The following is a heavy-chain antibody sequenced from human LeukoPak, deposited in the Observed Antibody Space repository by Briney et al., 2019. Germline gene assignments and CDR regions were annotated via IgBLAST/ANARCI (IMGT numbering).Heavy chain of an antibody. Sequence: SQTLSLTCAISGDSVSGNSAAWNWIRQSPSRGLEWLGRTYYRSKWYNDYAVSVKSRITINPDTSKNQFSLQLNSVTPEDTAVYYCARDVSAIRYYYYYGMDVWGQGTTVTVSS. CDR2: TYYRSKWYN. CDR3: ARDVSAIRYYYYYGMDV. J-gene: IGHJ6*02. D-gene: IGHD2-21*02. V-gene: IGHV6-1*01. CDR1: GDSVSGNSAA.